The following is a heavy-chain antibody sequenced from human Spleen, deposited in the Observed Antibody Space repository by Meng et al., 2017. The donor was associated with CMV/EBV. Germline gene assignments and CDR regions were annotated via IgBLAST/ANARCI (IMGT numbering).Heavy chain of an antibody. CDR1: GGTFSSYA. CDR3: AREVEAAADY. CDR2: INPNSGGT. Sequence: ASVKVSCTASGGTFSSYAISWVRQAPGQGLEWMGWINPNSGGTNYAQKFQGRVTMTRDTSISTAYMELSRLRSDDTAVYYCAREVEAAADYWGQGTLVTVSS. V-gene: IGHV1-2*02. J-gene: IGHJ4*02. D-gene: IGHD6-13*01.